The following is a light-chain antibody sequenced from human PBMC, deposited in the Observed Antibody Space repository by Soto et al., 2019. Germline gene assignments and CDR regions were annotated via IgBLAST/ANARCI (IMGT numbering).Light chain of an antibody. J-gene: IGLJ1*01. CDR2: EVN. CDR1: SSDVGTYNL. V-gene: IGLV2-23*02. Sequence: QSVLTQPASVSGSPGQSITISCTETSSDVGTYNLVSWYQQYPGKAPKLILYEVNKRPSGVSNRFSGSKSGNSASLTISGLQAEDETVYYCCSYAGGSALYVFGTGTKVTVL. CDR3: CSYAGGSALYV.